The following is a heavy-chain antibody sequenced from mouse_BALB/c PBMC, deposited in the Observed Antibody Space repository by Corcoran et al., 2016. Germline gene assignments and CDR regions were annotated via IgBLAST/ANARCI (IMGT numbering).Heavy chain of an antibody. D-gene: IGHD1-1*01. Sequence: EVQLQQSGAELVKPGASMKIFCKASGYSFTGYTMKWVKQSHGKNREWIGLINPYNGGTSYNQKFKGKATLTVDKSSSTAYMELLSLTSEDSAVYYCACDYYGSSYVFAYWCQGTLVTVSA. CDR3: ACDYYGSSYVFAY. V-gene: IGHV1-18*01. CDR1: GYSFTGYT. CDR2: INPYNGGT. J-gene: IGHJ3*01.